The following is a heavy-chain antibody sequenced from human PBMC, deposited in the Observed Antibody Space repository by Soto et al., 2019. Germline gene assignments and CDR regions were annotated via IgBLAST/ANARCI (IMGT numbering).Heavy chain of an antibody. Sequence: GGSLRLSCAASGFTFSSYAMSWVRQAPGKGLEWVSAISGSGGSTYYADSVKGRFTITRDNSKNPLYLQMNSLRAEDTAVYYCAKDFTYYYDSSGYPHDAFDIWGQGTMVTVSS. D-gene: IGHD3-22*01. CDR1: GFTFSSYA. V-gene: IGHV3-23*01. CDR2: ISGSGGST. CDR3: AKDFTYYYDSSGYPHDAFDI. J-gene: IGHJ3*02.